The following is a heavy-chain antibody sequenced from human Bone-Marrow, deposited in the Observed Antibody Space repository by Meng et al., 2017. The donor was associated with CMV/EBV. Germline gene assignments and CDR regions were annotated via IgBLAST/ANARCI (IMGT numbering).Heavy chain of an antibody. V-gene: IGHV1-2*02. D-gene: IGHD6-6*01. Sequence: ASVKVSCKASGGTFSSYAISWVRQAPGQGLEWMGWINPNSGGTNYAQKFQGRVTMTRDTSISTAYMELSRLRSDDTAVYYCARDTPYSSSPAFDHWGQGTLVTVSS. CDR1: GGTFSSYA. CDR3: ARDTPYSSSPAFDH. CDR2: INPNSGGT. J-gene: IGHJ4*02.